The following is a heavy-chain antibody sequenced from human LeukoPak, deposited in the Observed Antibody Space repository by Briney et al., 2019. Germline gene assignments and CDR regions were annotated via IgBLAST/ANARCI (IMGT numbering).Heavy chain of an antibody. J-gene: IGHJ4*02. CDR3: AQSPLYPRYCSGGSCDFLDY. V-gene: IGHV3-30-3*01. Sequence: QPGGPLRLSWAASGFTFSSYPMHWVRQAPGKGLEWVAVISYYGSNKYYADSVKGRFTISRDNSKNTLYLQMTSLRAEDTAVYYCAQSPLYPRYCSGGSCDFLDYWGQGTLVTVSS. CDR2: ISYYGSNK. D-gene: IGHD2-15*01. CDR1: GFTFSSYP.